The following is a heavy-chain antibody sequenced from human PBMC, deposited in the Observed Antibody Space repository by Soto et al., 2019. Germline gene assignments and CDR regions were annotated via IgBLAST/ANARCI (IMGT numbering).Heavy chain of an antibody. V-gene: IGHV1-69*02. J-gene: IGHJ4*02. D-gene: IGHD1-1*01. CDR2: IIPILGIA. Sequence: SVKVSCKASGGTFSSYTISWVRQAPGQGLEWMGRIIPILGIANYAQKLQGRVTITRDTSASTAYMELSSLRSEDTAVYYCVRRVAGTTLVYFDYWGQGTLVTVSS. CDR1: GGTFSSYT. CDR3: VRRVAGTTLVYFDY.